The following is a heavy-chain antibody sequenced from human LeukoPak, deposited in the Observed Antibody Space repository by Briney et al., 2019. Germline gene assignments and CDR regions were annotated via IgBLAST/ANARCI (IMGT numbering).Heavy chain of an antibody. Sequence: GGSLRLSCAASGFTFSSYTMNWVRQAPGKGLEWVSSISSSSSTYIYYADSVKGRFTISRDNAKNSLYLQMNSLRAEDTAVYYCARDRDFNSYDFSLSPLDYWGQGTLVTVSS. CDR1: GFTFSSYT. D-gene: IGHD3-3*01. CDR2: ISSSSSTYI. J-gene: IGHJ4*02. CDR3: ARDRDFNSYDFSLSPLDY. V-gene: IGHV3-21*01.